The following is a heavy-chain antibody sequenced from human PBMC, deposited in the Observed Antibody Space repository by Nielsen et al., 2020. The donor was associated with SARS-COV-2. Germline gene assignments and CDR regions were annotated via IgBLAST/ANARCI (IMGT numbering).Heavy chain of an antibody. Sequence: ASVKVSCKASGGTFSSYTISWVRQAPGQGLEWMGWISAYNGNTNYAQKLQGRVTMTTDTSTSTAYMELRSLRSDDTAVYYCARDRAKVVDDAFDIWGQGTMVTVSS. CDR1: GGTFSSYT. CDR3: ARDRAKVVDDAFDI. CDR2: ISAYNGNT. J-gene: IGHJ3*02. D-gene: IGHD3-22*01. V-gene: IGHV1-18*01.